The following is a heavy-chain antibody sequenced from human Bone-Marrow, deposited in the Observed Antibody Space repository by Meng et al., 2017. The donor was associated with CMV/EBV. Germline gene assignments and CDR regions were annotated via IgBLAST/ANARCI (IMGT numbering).Heavy chain of an antibody. V-gene: IGHV3-48*03. CDR1: GFTFSSYA. CDR3: ARDLSRTMAV. D-gene: IGHD1-14*01. Sequence: GESLKISCAASGFTFSSYAMHWVRQTPGKGLEWVSYISSSGSTIYYADSVKGRFTISRDNAKNSLYLQMNSLRAEDTAVYYCARDLSRTMAVWGQGTTVTVAS. CDR2: ISSSGSTI. J-gene: IGHJ6*02.